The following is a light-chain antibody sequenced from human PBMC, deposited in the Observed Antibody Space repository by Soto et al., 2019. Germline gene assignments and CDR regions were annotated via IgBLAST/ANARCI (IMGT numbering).Light chain of an antibody. V-gene: IGKV1-6*01. CDR1: RDVGSD. J-gene: IGKJ1*01. Sequence: QMTQSPYSLSASVGEKIITTCRASRDVGSDVSWYQQKPGQAPKLLIYAASNLYTGVPSRFSGSRSGTEFTLTISSLQPEDFASYYCLQDYGDSWTFGQGTKVDIK. CDR3: LQDYGDSWT. CDR2: AAS.